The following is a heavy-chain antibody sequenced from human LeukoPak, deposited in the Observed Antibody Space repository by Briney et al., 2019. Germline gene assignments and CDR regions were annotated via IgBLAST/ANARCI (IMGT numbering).Heavy chain of an antibody. D-gene: IGHD5-12*01. CDR1: GGSFSGYY. CDR3: ARGLRYQGYSGYDRYYYYMDV. V-gene: IGHV4-34*01. Sequence: SETLSLTCAVYGGSFSGYYWSWIRQPPGKGLEWIGEIDHSGSTNYNPSLKSRVTISVDTSKNQFSLKLSSVTAADTAVYYCARGLRYQGYSGYDRYYYYMDVWGKGTTVTVSS. J-gene: IGHJ6*03. CDR2: IDHSGST.